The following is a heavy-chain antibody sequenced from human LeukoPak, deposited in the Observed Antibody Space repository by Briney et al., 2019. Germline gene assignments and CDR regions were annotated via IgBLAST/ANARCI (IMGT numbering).Heavy chain of an antibody. Sequence: GASVKVSCKASGYTFTSYGISWVRQAPGQGLEWMGWISAYNGNTNYAQKLQGRVTMTTDTSTSTAYMELRSLRSDDTAVYYCARISSSTSWYPTWVYSWFDPWGQGTLVTVSS. V-gene: IGHV1-18*01. D-gene: IGHD2-2*01. CDR2: ISAYNGNT. CDR3: ARISSSTSWYPTWVYSWFDP. CDR1: GYTFTSYG. J-gene: IGHJ5*02.